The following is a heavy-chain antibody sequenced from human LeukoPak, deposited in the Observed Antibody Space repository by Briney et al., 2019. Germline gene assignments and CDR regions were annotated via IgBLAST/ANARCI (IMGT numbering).Heavy chain of an antibody. V-gene: IGHV3-33*03. CDR3: AKDVTGTGAFDA. J-gene: IGHJ3*01. D-gene: IGHD1-7*01. CDR1: GFTFSSHG. Sequence: GGSLRLSCTASGFTFSSHGMHWVRQAPGKGLEWVAVIWYDESNRYYADSVKGRFTISRDNAKNSLYLQMNSLRAEDTALYHCAKDVTGTGAFDAWGQGTMVTVSS. CDR2: IWYDESNR.